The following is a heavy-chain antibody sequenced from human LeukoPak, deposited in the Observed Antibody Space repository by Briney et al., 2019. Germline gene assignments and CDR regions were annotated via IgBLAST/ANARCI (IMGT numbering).Heavy chain of an antibody. D-gene: IGHD2-2*01. V-gene: IGHV1-8*01. Sequence: ASVKVSCKASGYTFTSYDINWVRQATGQGLEWMGWMNPNSGNTGYAQKFQGRVTMTRNTSISTAYMELSGLRSEDTAVYYCARALVVVPAAMIGYWGQGTLVTVSS. CDR1: GYTFTSYD. J-gene: IGHJ4*02. CDR2: MNPNSGNT. CDR3: ARALVVVPAAMIGY.